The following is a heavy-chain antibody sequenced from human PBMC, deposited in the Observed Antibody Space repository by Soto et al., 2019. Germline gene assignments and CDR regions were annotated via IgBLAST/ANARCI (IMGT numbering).Heavy chain of an antibody. CDR2: INHSGST. CDR3: GRGTYCSSTSCSWVMDV. D-gene: IGHD2-2*01. V-gene: IGHV4-34*01. CDR1: GGSFSGYY. Sequence: QVQLQQWGAGLLKPSETLSLTCAVYGGSFSGYYWSWIRQPPGKGLEWIGEINHSGSTNYNPSLKSRVTILVDTSKNLYSLKLSSVTAADTAVYYCGRGTYCSSTSCSWVMDVWGQGTTVTVSS. J-gene: IGHJ6*02.